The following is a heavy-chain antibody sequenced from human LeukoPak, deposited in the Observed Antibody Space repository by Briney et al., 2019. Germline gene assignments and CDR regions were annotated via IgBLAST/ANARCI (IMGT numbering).Heavy chain of an antibody. CDR1: GGSVSSSHY. D-gene: IGHD3-22*01. J-gene: IGHJ6*02. CDR2: IYYGGST. Sequence: SETLSLTCIVSGGSVSSSHYWGWIRQPPGKGLEWIGSIYYGGSTYYNASLRSRVTTSVDTSKNQFSLKLSSVTAADTAVYYCATGTYYYDSSGSSMDVWGQGTTVTVSS. CDR3: ATGTYYYDSSGSSMDV. V-gene: IGHV4-39*07.